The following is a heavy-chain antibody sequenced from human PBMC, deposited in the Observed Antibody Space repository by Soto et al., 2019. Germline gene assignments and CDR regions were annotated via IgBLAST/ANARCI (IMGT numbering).Heavy chain of an antibody. CDR3: AKEALRFLEWLSYYFDY. J-gene: IGHJ4*02. V-gene: IGHV3-23*01. CDR1: GFTFSSYA. D-gene: IGHD3-3*01. Sequence: GGSLRLSCAASGFTFSSYAMSWVRQAPGKGLEWVSAISGSGGSTYYADSVKGRFTISRDNSKNTLYLQMNSLRAEDTAVYYCAKEALRFLEWLSYYFDYWGQGTLVTVSS. CDR2: ISGSGGST.